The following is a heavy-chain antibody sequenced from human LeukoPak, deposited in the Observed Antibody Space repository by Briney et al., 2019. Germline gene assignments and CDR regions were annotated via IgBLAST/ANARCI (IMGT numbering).Heavy chain of an antibody. J-gene: IGHJ4*02. Sequence: PSETLSLTCAVYGGSFSGYYWSWIRQPPGKGLEWIGEINHSGSTNYNPSLKSRVTISVDTSKNQFSLKLSSVTAADTAVYYCASALVATNPFDYWGQGTPVTVSS. CDR2: INHSGST. CDR3: ASALVATNPFDY. CDR1: GGSFSGYY. V-gene: IGHV4-34*01. D-gene: IGHD5-12*01.